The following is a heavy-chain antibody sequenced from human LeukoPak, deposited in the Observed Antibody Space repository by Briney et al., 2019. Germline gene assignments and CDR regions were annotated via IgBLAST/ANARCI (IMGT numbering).Heavy chain of an antibody. CDR2: ISGSGGST. V-gene: IGHV3-23*01. CDR3: ARVIRAAPGKGYFDY. Sequence: GGSLRLSCATSGFIFSTYALSWVRQAPGKGLEWASRISGSGGSTYHADSVKGRFTISRDSSKNTLYLQMTSLRAEDTAIYYCARVIRAAPGKGYFDYWGQGTLVTVSS. CDR1: GFIFSTYA. D-gene: IGHD6-13*01. J-gene: IGHJ4*02.